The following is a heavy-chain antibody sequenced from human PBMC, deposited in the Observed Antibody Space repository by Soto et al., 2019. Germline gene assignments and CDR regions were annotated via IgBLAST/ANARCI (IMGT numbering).Heavy chain of an antibody. J-gene: IGHJ4*02. CDR3: ARHIAVPTTRGFDY. CDR2: IYHSGPT. CDR1: DGSISTNW. D-gene: IGHD6-19*01. Sequence: QVQLQESGPGLVKPSGTLSLTCAVSDGSISTNWWSWVRQPPGKGLEWIGEIYHSGPTNYNPSLKSRVTILIDKSENQFSLDLASVTAADTAIYYCARHIAVPTTRGFDYWGQGTLVTVSS. V-gene: IGHV4-4*02.